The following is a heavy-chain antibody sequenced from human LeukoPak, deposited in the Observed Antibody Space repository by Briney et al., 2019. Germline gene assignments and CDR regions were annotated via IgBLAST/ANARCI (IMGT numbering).Heavy chain of an antibody. J-gene: IGHJ4*02. V-gene: IGHV3-11*06. D-gene: IGHD5-18*01. Sequence: GGSLRLSCAASGFTFTDYYMSWIHQAPGKGLEWVSYIDISGSYTNYADSVKGRFTISRDNAENSLYLQMNSLRAEDTAVYYCAGDRSAVEDYWGQGTLVTVSS. CDR2: IDISGSYT. CDR1: GFTFTDYY. CDR3: AGDRSAVEDY.